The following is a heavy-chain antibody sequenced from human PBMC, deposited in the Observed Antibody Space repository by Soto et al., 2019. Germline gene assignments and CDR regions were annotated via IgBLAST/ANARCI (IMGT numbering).Heavy chain of an antibody. V-gene: IGHV3-66*01. CDR2: IYSGGST. Sequence: PGGSLRLSCAASEFTVSSNYMSWVRQAPGKGLEWVSVIYSGGSTYYADSVKGRFTISRDNSKNMLYLQMNSLRAEDTAVYYCAREDGYRGGDAFDIWGQGTMVTVSS. D-gene: IGHD5-12*01. J-gene: IGHJ3*02. CDR1: EFTVSSNY. CDR3: AREDGYRGGDAFDI.